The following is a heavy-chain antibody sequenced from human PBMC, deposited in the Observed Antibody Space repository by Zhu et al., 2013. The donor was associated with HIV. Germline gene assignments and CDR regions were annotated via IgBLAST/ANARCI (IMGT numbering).Heavy chain of an antibody. V-gene: IGHV1-2*02. CDR1: GYTFTGYY. D-gene: IGHD3-16*01. CDR3: ARDPGGGADAVLVTLYYFDY. Sequence: QVQLVQSGAEVKKPGASVKVSCKASGYTFTGYYLHWVRQAPGQGLEWMGWINPNSGGTNYAQKFQGRVTMTRDTSISTVYMELSRLRSDDTAVYYCARDPGGGADAVLVTLYYFDYWGQGTLVPVSS. J-gene: IGHJ4*02. CDR2: INPNSGGT.